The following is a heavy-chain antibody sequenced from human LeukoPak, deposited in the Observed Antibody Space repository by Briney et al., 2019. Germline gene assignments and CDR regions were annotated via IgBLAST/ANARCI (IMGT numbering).Heavy chain of an antibody. Sequence: PGGSLRLSCAASGFTFSNAWMSWVRQAPGKGLEWVGFIRTKTYGGTTEYAASVKGRFTISRDDSKSIAYLQMNSLQSEDTAVYFCTRSTPRYYDILAGDLDYWGQGTLVTVSS. CDR2: IRTKTYGGTT. CDR3: TRSTPRYYDILAGDLDY. V-gene: IGHV3-49*04. CDR1: GFTFSNAW. J-gene: IGHJ4*02. D-gene: IGHD3-9*01.